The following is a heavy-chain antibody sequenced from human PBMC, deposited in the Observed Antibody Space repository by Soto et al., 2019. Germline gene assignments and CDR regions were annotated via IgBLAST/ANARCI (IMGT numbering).Heavy chain of an antibody. D-gene: IGHD6-6*01. CDR3: ARVPEAGRPLFDY. CDR2: IKTDGSET. Sequence: PGGSLRLSCAASGFTFSSFWMSWVRQAPGKGLEWVANIKTDGSETHYVDSVKGRFTISRDNPKTSLFLQLNSLRAEDTAVYYCARVPEAGRPLFDYWGQGALVTVSS. J-gene: IGHJ4*02. CDR1: GFTFSSFW. V-gene: IGHV3-7*01.